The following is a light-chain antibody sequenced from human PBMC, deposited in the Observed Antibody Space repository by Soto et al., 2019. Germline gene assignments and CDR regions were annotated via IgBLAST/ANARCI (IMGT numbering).Light chain of an antibody. CDR1: QSVRSY. CDR3: QQRSNWPLT. Sequence: EIVLTQSPATLSLSPGERATLSCRASQSVRSYLAWYQQKPGQAPRLLIYDASNRATGIPARFSGSGSGTDFTLTISSLDPEDFAVYYCQQRSNWPLTFGGGTKVDIK. V-gene: IGKV3-11*01. CDR2: DAS. J-gene: IGKJ4*01.